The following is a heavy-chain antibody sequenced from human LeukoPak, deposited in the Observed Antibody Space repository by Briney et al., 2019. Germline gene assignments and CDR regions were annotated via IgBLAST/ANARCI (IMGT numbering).Heavy chain of an antibody. CDR2: IIPILGIA. J-gene: IGHJ5*02. D-gene: IGHD3-10*01. Sequence: SVKVSCKASGGTFSSYAISWVRQAPGQGLEWMGRIIPILGIANYAQKFQGRVTITADDSTSTAYMELRSLRSEDTGIYYCARGIIGSRGWFDAWGQGTLVTVSS. CDR1: GGTFSSYA. CDR3: ARGIIGSRGWFDA. V-gene: IGHV1-69*04.